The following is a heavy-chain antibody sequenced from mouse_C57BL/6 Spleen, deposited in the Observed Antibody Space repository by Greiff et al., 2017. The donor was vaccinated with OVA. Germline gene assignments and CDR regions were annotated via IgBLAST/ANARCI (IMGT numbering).Heavy chain of an antibody. J-gene: IGHJ1*03. CDR2: INPNNGGT. V-gene: IGHV1-26*01. Sequence: VQLQQSGPELVKPGASVKISCKASGYTFTDYYMNWVKQSHGKSLEWIGDINPNNGGTSYNQKFKGKATLTVDKSSSTAYMELRSLTSEDSAVYYCARSVYYSNYGYFDVWGTGTTVTVSS. CDR3: ARSVYYSNYGYFDV. D-gene: IGHD2-5*01. CDR1: GYTFTDYY.